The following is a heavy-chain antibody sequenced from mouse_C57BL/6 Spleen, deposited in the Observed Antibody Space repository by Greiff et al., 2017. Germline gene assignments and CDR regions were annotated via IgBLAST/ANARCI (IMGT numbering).Heavy chain of an antibody. J-gene: IGHJ1*03. CDR2: INPGSGGT. CDR3: ARSRDYYGSSPWYFDV. CDR1: GYAFTNYL. V-gene: IGHV1-54*01. D-gene: IGHD1-1*01. Sequence: QVQLQQSGAELVRPGTSVKVSCKASGYAFTNYLIEWVKQRPGQGLEWIGVINPGSGGTNYNEKFKGKATLTADKSSSTAYMQLSSLTSEDSAVYFCARSRDYYGSSPWYFDVWGTGTTVTVSS.